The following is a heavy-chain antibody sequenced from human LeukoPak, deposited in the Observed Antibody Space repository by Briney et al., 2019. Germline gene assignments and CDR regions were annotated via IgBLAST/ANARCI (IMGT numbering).Heavy chain of an antibody. CDR2: ISSSGSTI. D-gene: IGHD5-12*01. V-gene: IGHV3-48*03. J-gene: IGHJ4*02. CDR3: ARDLIVATTTADY. Sequence: PGGSLRLSCAASGFTFSSYEMNWVRQAPGKGLEWVSYISSSGSTIYYADSVKGRFTISRDNAKNTLYLQMNSLRAEDTAVYYCARDLIVATTTADYWGQGTLVTVSS. CDR1: GFTFSSYE.